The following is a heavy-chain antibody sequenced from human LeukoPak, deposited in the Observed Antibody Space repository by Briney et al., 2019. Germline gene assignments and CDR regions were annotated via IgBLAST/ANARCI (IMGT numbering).Heavy chain of an antibody. CDR3: ARGAPGGITISGVVPGAFDI. CDR1: GGSISSHY. V-gene: IGHV4-59*11. J-gene: IGHJ3*02. D-gene: IGHD3-3*01. Sequence: SETLSLTCTVSGGSISSHYWSWIRQPPGKGLEWIGYIYYSGSTNYNPSLKSRVTISVDPSKNQFSLKLSSVTAADTAVYYCARGAPGGITISGVVPGAFDIWGQGTMVTVSS. CDR2: IYYSGST.